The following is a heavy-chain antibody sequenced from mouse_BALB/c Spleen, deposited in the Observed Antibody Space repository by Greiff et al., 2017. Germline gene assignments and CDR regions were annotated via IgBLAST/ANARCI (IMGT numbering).Heavy chain of an antibody. V-gene: IGHV7-3*02. D-gene: IGHD1-3*01. J-gene: IGHJ4*01. CDR3: ARKGTKGAMDY. Sequence: EVKLMESGGGLVQPGGSLRLSCATSGFTFTDYYMSWVRQPPGKALEWLGFIRNKANGYTTEYSASVKGRFTISRDNSQSILYLQMNTLRAEDSATYYCARKGTKGAMDYWGQGTSVTVSS. CDR2: IRNKANGYTT. CDR1: GFTFTDYY.